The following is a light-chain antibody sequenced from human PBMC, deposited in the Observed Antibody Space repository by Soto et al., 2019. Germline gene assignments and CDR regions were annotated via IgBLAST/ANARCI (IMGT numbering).Light chain of an antibody. CDR1: SSDVGNYNL. J-gene: IGLJ1*01. CDR2: EVS. CDR3: SSYAGSNNFV. V-gene: IGLV2-8*01. Sequence: QSALTQPASVSGSPGQSITISCTGTSSDVGNYNLVSWYQQHPGKAPKLMIYEVSKRPSGVPDRFSGSKSGNTASLTVSGLQAEDEADYYCSSYAGSNNFVFGTGTKLTVL.